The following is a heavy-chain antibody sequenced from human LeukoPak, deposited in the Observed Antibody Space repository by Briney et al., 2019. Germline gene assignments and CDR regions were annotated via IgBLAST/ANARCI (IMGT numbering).Heavy chain of an antibody. Sequence: GGSLRLSCAASGFIFSSFSMHWVRQAPGKGLEWVSSISSSSGDLYYADSVKGRFTISRDNAKNSLYLQMDSLRAEDTAVYYCTREGETVSFDPWGQGTLVTVSS. CDR2: ISSSSGDL. J-gene: IGHJ5*02. V-gene: IGHV3-21*01. D-gene: IGHD3-10*01. CDR3: TREGETVSFDP. CDR1: GFIFSSFS.